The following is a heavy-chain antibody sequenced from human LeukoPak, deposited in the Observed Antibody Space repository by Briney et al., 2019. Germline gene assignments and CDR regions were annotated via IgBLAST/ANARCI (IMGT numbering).Heavy chain of an antibody. CDR2: IVVGSGNT. Sequence: SVKVSCKASGFTFTSSAMQWVRQARGQRLEWIGWIVVGSGNTNYAQKFQERVTITRDMSTSTAYMELSSLRSEDTAVYYCAADGRDLYSGSYSPFNYWGQGTLVTVSS. V-gene: IGHV1-58*02. CDR1: GFTFTSSA. D-gene: IGHD1-26*01. J-gene: IGHJ4*02. CDR3: AADGRDLYSGSYSPFNY.